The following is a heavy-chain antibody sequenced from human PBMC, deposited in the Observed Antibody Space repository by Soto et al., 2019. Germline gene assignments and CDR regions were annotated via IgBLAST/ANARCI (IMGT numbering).Heavy chain of an antibody. V-gene: IGHV1-8*01. J-gene: IGHJ4*01. Sequence: ASVKVSCNASGYTFTSYYINWVRQATGQGLEWMGWMNPNSGNTGYAQKFQGRVTMTRNTSISTAYMGLSSLRSEDTAVYYCARAFCTNGVCYYFFDYWGHGTLVTVSS. CDR2: MNPNSGNT. D-gene: IGHD2-8*01. CDR3: ARAFCTNGVCYYFFDY. CDR1: GYTFTSYY.